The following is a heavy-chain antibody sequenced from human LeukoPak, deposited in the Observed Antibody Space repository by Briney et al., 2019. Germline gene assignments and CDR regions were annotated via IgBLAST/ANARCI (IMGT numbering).Heavy chain of an antibody. CDR3: SNREYNAA. J-gene: IGHJ5*02. CDR2: ISASGSNT. Sequence: GGFLRLSCAASGFSLSTYAMTWVRQAPGEGLEWVSAISASGSNTYYAASVRGRFTISEDNSKNTLHLQMNSLRADDTAVYYCSNREYNAAWGQGTRVTVSS. CDR1: GFSLSTYA. D-gene: IGHD2/OR15-2a*01. V-gene: IGHV3-23*01.